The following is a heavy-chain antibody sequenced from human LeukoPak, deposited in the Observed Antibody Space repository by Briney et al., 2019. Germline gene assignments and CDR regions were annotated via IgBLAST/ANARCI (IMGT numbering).Heavy chain of an antibody. CDR2: ISAYNGNT. CDR3: TREGVYAPDPSSYHRDAFDI. Sequence: GASVKVSCKASGYTFTSYGISWVRQAPGQGLEWMGWISAYNGNTNYAQKLQGRVTMTTDTSTSTAYMELRSLRSDDTAVYYCTREGVYAPDPSSYHRDAFDIWGQGTEVIVSS. J-gene: IGHJ3*02. CDR1: GYTFTSYG. V-gene: IGHV1-18*01. D-gene: IGHD3-16*02.